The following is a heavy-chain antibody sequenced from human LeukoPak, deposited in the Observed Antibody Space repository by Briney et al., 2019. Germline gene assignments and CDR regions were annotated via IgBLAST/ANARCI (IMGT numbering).Heavy chain of an antibody. J-gene: IGHJ3*02. CDR1: GFTFSSYW. D-gene: IGHD3-10*01. Sequence: GGSLRLSCAASGFTFSSYWMHWVRQAPGKGLVWVSRINSDGSSTSYADSVKGRFTISRDNAKNTLYLQMNSLRAEDTAVYYCARVAGFGELLVYFFDIGGQGTMATVS. CDR2: INSDGSST. CDR3: ARVAGFGELLVYFFDI. V-gene: IGHV3-74*01.